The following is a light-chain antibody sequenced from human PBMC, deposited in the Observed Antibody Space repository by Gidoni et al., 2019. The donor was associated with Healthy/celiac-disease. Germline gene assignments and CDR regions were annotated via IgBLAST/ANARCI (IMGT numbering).Light chain of an antibody. CDR2: DVS. V-gene: IGLV2-11*01. CDR3: CAYAGSHVV. Sequence: QSALTQPRTVSGSPGQSVTIPCTGTGSYVGGYNYVSCYPQHPGKAPKLMIYDVSKRPTGVPDSFSGYKSGNTASLTISGLQAEDEADYYCCAYAGSHVVFGGGTKLTVL. CDR1: GSYVGGYNY. J-gene: IGLJ2*01.